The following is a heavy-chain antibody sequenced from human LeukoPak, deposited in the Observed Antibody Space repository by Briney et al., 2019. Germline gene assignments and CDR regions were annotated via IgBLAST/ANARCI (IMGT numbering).Heavy chain of an antibody. CDR3: ARPVTSTEGY. CDR2: INQDGSGK. D-gene: IGHD4-17*01. CDR1: GSTFSTYW. Sequence: GGSLRLSREASGSTFSTYWMTWVRQPPGKGLEWVASINQDGSGKYYVDSVKGRFTISRDNAQKSLYLQMNSLRVDDTAVYYCARPVTSTEGYWGQGTLVTVSS. J-gene: IGHJ4*02. V-gene: IGHV3-7*03.